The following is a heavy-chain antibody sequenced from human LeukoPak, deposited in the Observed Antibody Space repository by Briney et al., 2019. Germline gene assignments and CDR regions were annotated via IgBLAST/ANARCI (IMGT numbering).Heavy chain of an antibody. CDR1: GGTFSSYA. D-gene: IGHD3-3*01. V-gene: IGHV1-69*13. Sequence: ASVKVSCKASGGTFSSYAISWVRQAPGQGLEWMGGIIPIFGTANYAQKFQGRVTITADESTSTAYMELSSLRSEDTAVYYCARHRGYDFWSGVDVWGKGTTVTVSS. CDR3: ARHRGYDFWSGVDV. J-gene: IGHJ6*04. CDR2: IIPIFGTA.